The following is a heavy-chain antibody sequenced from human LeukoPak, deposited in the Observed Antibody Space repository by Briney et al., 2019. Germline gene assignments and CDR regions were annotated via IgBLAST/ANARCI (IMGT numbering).Heavy chain of an antibody. CDR2: IYSGGST. Sequence: TGGSLRLSCAASGLTVSSTYMSWVRQTPGKGLEWVSVIYSGGSTYYADFVKGRFTISRDNSKNTLYLQMNSLRAEDTAVYYCARDLLEWYFDYWGQGTLVTVSS. J-gene: IGHJ4*02. D-gene: IGHD3-3*01. CDR1: GLTVSSTY. V-gene: IGHV3-66*01. CDR3: ARDLLEWYFDY.